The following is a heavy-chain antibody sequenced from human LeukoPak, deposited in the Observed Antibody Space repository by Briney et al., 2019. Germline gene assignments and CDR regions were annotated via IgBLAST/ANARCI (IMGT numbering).Heavy chain of an antibody. V-gene: IGHV3-53*01. D-gene: IGHD1-14*01. CDR1: GFTIITND. CDR3: ARGVEPLAANTLAY. CDR2: LYSDGNT. J-gene: IGHJ4*02. Sequence: GGSLRLSCAASGFTIITNDMTWVRQAPGKGLEWVSVLYSDGNTKYTDSVQGRFTLSRDHSKNTLYLEMNSLSPDDTAVYYCARGVEPLAANTLAYWGQGTLVTVSS.